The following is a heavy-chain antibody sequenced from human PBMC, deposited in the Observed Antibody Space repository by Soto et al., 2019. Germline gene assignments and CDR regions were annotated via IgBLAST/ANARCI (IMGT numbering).Heavy chain of an antibody. CDR2: ISSSSSYI. J-gene: IGHJ6*02. Sequence: GGSLRLSCAASEFTFSTYAMSWVRQAPGKGLEWVSSISSSSSYIYYADSVKGRFTISRDNAKNSLYLQMNSLRAEDTAVYYCARVSFRPPYYYGMDVWGQGTTVTVSS. CDR3: ARVSFRPPYYYGMDV. V-gene: IGHV3-21*01. CDR1: EFTFSTYA.